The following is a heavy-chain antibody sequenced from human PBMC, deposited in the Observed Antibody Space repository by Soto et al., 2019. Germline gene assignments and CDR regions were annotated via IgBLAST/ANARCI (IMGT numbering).Heavy chain of an antibody. D-gene: IGHD6-13*01. Sequence: GGSLRLACTASGFTFSMYWMHWVRQVPGKGPEWVSRISDDGSRADYADSVKGRFTISRDNAKNTLYLEMHVLRADDTAVYYCIRGPRRSSAGTRVFWGQGXLVTVYS. J-gene: IGHJ4*02. CDR1: GFTFSMYW. CDR3: IRGPRRSSAGTRVF. V-gene: IGHV3-74*01. CDR2: ISDDGSRA.